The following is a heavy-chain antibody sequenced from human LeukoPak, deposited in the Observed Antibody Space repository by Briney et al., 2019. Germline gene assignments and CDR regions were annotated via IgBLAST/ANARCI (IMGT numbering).Heavy chain of an antibody. CDR2: ISGSGGST. CDR1: GITLSNYG. V-gene: IGHV3-23*01. Sequence: PGGSLRLSSAVSGITLSNYGMSWVRQAPGKGLEWVAGISGSGGSTNYADSVKGRFTISRDSPQNTLFVQMNSLRAEDTAVYFCAKRGAVIRVILVGFHREAYYFDSWGQGALVTVSS. D-gene: IGHD2-21*01. CDR3: AKRGAVIRVILVGFHREAYYFDS. J-gene: IGHJ4*02.